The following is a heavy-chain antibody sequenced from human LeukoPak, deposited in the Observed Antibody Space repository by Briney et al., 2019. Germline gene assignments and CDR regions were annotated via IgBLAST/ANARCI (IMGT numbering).Heavy chain of an antibody. J-gene: IGHJ5*02. D-gene: IGHD2-8*01. CDR2: ISYDGSNK. Sequence: PGGSLRLSCAASGFTFSSYGMHWVRQAPGKGLEWVAVISYDGSNKYYADSVKGRFTISRDNSKNTLYLQMNSLRAEDTAVYYCASAPVSWWFDPWGQGTLVTVSS. V-gene: IGHV3-30*03. CDR3: ASAPVSWWFDP. CDR1: GFTFSSYG.